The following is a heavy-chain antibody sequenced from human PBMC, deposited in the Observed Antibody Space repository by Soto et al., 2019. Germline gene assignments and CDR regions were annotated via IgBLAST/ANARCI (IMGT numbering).Heavy chain of an antibody. CDR1: GFTFSSYS. Sequence: GGSLRLSCAASGFTFSSYSMNWVRQAPGKGLEWVSSISSSSSYIYYADSVKGRFTISRDNAKNSLYLQMNSLRAEDTAGYYCARALGYRYAFDIWGQGTMVTVSS. J-gene: IGHJ3*02. CDR3: ARALGYRYAFDI. CDR2: ISSSSSYI. D-gene: IGHD1-1*01. V-gene: IGHV3-21*01.